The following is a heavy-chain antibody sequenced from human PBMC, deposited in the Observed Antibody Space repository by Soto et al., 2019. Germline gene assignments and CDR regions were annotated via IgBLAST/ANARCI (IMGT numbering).Heavy chain of an antibody. CDR2: ISYDGSNK. CDR3: SRDRMKQQLVLIFDY. J-gene: IGHJ4*02. V-gene: IGHV3-30-3*01. Sequence: VQLLESGGGLVQPGGSLRLSCAASGFTFSSYAMSWVRQAPGKGLEWVAGISYDGSNKYYADSVKGRFTISRDNSKNTLYLQMNSLRAEEKSVYYCSRDRMKQQLVLIFDYLGQGTLVTVSS. CDR1: GFTFSSYA. D-gene: IGHD6-13*01.